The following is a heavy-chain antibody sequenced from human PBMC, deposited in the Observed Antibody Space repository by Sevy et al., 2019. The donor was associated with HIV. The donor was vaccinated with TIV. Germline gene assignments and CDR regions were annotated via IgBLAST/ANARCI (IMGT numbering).Heavy chain of an antibody. Sequence: GGSLRLSCVASGFTFSGYNMNWVRQAPGKGLEWVAYIGSVTSNIYYAQSLKGRFTISRDNAKNSLYLQMGSLRAADTAVYYCARTVGIAVAPFDYWGQGTLVTVSS. CDR2: IGSVTSNI. D-gene: IGHD6-19*01. V-gene: IGHV3-21*01. CDR3: ARTVGIAVAPFDY. J-gene: IGHJ4*02. CDR1: GFTFSGYN.